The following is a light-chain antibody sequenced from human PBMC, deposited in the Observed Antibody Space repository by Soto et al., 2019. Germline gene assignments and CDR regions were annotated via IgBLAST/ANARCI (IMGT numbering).Light chain of an antibody. J-gene: IGKJ1*01. CDR2: GAS. CDR3: QQYAVWPPQT. V-gene: IGKV1-NL1*01. CDR1: QDIKTY. Sequence: IQLTQSPSSLSASVGDRVSITCRASQDIKTYLAWYQQKEGKAPKLLISGASTRATGISARFSGSGSGTEFTLTISSLQPEDFAVYYCQQYAVWPPQTFGQGTMVDIK.